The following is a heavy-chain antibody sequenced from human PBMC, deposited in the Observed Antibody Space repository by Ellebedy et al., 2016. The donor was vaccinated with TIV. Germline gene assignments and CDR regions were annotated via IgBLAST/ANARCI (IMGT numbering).Heavy chain of an antibody. D-gene: IGHD1-26*01. J-gene: IGHJ5*02. CDR1: GFTFSDFA. CDR2: INGGGDKT. CDR3: AKDRGSGTYENWLDP. V-gene: IGHV3-23*01. Sequence: GESLKISXAASGFTFSDFAMNWVRHIPGKGLEWVSGINGGGDKTFYADSVKGRFTISRDNSKNTLYLQLSSLRAEDTATYYCAKDRGSGTYENWLDPWGQGTLVTVSS.